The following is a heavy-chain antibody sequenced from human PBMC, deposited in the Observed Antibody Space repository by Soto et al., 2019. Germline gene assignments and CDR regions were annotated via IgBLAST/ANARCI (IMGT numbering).Heavy chain of an antibody. CDR1: GGSFSGYH. CDR3: ARGPWVRSAFDI. V-gene: IGHV4-34*01. Sequence: QVQLQQWGAGLLKPSETLSLTCAVYGGSFSGYHWSWIRQPPGKGLEWIGEINHSGSTNYNPSLKGRVPISVATSKNQFSLKLSSVTAADTAVYYWARGPWVRSAFDIWGQGTMVTVSS. J-gene: IGHJ3*02. D-gene: IGHD3-10*01. CDR2: INHSGST.